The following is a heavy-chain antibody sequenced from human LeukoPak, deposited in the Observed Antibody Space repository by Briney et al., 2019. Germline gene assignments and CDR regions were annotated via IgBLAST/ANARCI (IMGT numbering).Heavy chain of an antibody. CDR2: ISYNGTT. J-gene: IGHJ5*02. V-gene: IGHV4-31*03. CDR1: CGSISTAVYY. D-gene: IGHD3-10*01. Sequence: PSETLSLTCTVSCGSISTAVYYWSWVPQHPSRGLEWIGYISYNGTTNYNPSLMSRVTISVDTSQNQLSLRLVSVTAADTAVYYCARDRYGSGTYGGLGMYWFDPWGEGTLVTVSS. CDR3: ARDRYGSGTYGGLGMYWFDP.